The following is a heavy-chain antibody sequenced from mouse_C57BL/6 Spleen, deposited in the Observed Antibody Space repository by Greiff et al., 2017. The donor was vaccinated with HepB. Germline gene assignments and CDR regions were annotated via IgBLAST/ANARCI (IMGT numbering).Heavy chain of an antibody. D-gene: IGHD2-2*01. V-gene: IGHV2-2*01. Sequence: QVQLKQSGPGLVQPSQSLSITCTVSGFSLTSYGVHWVRQSPGKGLEWLGVIWSGGSTDYNAAFISRLSISKDNSKSQVFFKMNSLQADDTAIYYWARERGYHWYFDVWGTGTTVTVSS. CDR2: IWSGGST. J-gene: IGHJ1*03. CDR1: GFSLTSYG. CDR3: ARERGYHWYFDV.